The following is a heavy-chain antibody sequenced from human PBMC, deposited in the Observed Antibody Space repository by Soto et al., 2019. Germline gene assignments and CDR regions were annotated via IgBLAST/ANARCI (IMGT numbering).Heavy chain of an antibody. CDR2: IIPLFGTT. CDR1: GDTFKNCV. D-gene: IGHD3-10*01. J-gene: IGHJ6*02. Sequence: QVQVVQSGVEVRRPGSSVKVSCKASGDTFKNCVISWVRQAPGQGLEWMGGIIPLFGTTDFAQRFQGRLTITTDESTTTAYMDLSRLRSEVTATYYCAAELGFGKLSFVWGQGTTVIVSS. CDR3: AAELGFGKLSFV. V-gene: IGHV1-69*01.